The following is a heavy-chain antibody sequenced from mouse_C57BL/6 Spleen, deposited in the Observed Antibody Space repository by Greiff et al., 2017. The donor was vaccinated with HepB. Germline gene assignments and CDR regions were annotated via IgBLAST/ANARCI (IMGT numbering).Heavy chain of an antibody. V-gene: IGHV1-54*01. Sequence: QVQLKQSGAELVRPGTSVKVSCKASGYAFTNYLIEWVKQRPGQGLEWIGVINPGSGGTNYNEKFKGKATLTADKSSSTAYMQRSSLTSEDSAVYFCARKEGYDYDVPLYFDYWGQGTTLTVSS. J-gene: IGHJ2*01. CDR2: INPGSGGT. CDR1: GYAFTNYL. CDR3: ARKEGYDYDVPLYFDY. D-gene: IGHD2-4*01.